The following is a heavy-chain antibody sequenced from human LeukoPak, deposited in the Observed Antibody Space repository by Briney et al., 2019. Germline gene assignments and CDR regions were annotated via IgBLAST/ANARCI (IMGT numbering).Heavy chain of an antibody. CDR2: IYYSGST. J-gene: IGHJ5*02. D-gene: IGHD2-8*02. V-gene: IGHV4-59*12. CDR3: ARAGYWNWFDP. CDR1: SGSITNYY. Sequence: SETLSLTCTVSSGSITNYYWSWIRQPPGKGLEWIGSIYYSGSTYYNPSLKSRVTISVDTSKNQFSLKLSSVTAADTAVYYCARAGYWNWFDPWGQGTLVTVSS.